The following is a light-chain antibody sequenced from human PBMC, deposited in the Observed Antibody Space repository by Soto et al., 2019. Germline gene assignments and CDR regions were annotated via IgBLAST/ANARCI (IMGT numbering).Light chain of an antibody. Sequence: QSALTQPASVSGSPGQSVTISCTGTSRAVGAYNYVSWYQHHPGKDPKQLIYEVTNRPSGVSDRFSASKSGNTAALTISGLQAEDEADYYCSSKRDSSTLFVFGTGTKVTV. CDR2: EVT. CDR3: SSKRDSSTLFV. V-gene: IGLV2-14*01. J-gene: IGLJ1*01. CDR1: SRAVGAYNY.